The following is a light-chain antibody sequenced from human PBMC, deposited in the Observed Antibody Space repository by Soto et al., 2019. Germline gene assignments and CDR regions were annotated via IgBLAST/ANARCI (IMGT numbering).Light chain of an antibody. CDR2: DVS. V-gene: IGLV2-14*03. Sequence: QSAPAQPASVSGSPGQSITISCTGTNHDIGGYNCVSWYRLRPGKAPELLIFDVSNRPSGVSDRFSGSKSGSTASLTISRLQAEDEGDYYCSVYISSDMLFGGGTKLTVL. CDR1: NHDIGGYNC. J-gene: IGLJ2*01. CDR3: SVYISSDML.